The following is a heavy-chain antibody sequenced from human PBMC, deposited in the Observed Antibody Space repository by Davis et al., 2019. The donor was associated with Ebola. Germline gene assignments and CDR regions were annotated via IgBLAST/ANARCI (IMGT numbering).Heavy chain of an antibody. J-gene: IGHJ6*02. D-gene: IGHD2-2*01. CDR1: GYSFTSYW. Sequence: GESLKISCKGSGYSFTSYWIGWVRQMPGKGLEWMGIIYPGDSDTRYSPSFQGQVTISADKSISTAYLRWSSLKASDTAMYYCARHVGHCSSTSCKHPYYYYGMDVWGQGTTVTVSS. V-gene: IGHV5-51*01. CDR2: IYPGDSDT. CDR3: ARHVGHCSSTSCKHPYYYYGMDV.